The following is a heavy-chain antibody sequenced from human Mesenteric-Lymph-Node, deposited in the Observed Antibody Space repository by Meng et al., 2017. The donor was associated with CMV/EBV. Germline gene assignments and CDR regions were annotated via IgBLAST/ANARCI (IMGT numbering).Heavy chain of an antibody. CDR1: SGSISSYY. CDR2: IYGST. J-gene: IGHJ4*02. D-gene: IGHD3-16*01. V-gene: IGHV4-59*01. CDR3: AKLDPARGTLDY. Sequence: LTCPVSSGSISSYYWSWIRQPPGKGLEWIGYIYGSTNYNPSLKSRVTISVDTSKSQFSLKLSSVTTADTAVYYCAKLDPARGTLDYWGQGTLVTVSS.